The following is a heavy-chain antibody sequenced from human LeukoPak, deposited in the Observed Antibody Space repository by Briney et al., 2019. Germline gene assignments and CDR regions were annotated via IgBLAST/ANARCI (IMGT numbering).Heavy chain of an antibody. CDR1: GFTFSSYA. CDR2: ISGSGGST. CDR3: AKGFDILTGYSWLDY. Sequence: GGSLRLSCAASGFTFSSYAMSWVRQAPGKGLEWVGAISGSGGSTYYADSVKGRFTISRDNSMNTLYLQMNSLRAEDTAVYYCAKGFDILTGYSWLDYWGKGTLVTVSS. V-gene: IGHV3-23*01. D-gene: IGHD3-9*01. J-gene: IGHJ4*02.